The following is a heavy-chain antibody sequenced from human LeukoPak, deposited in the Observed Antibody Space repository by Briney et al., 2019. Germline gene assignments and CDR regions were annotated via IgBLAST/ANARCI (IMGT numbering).Heavy chain of an antibody. D-gene: IGHD3-22*01. CDR2: INPNSGGT. J-gene: IGHJ4*02. V-gene: IGHV1-2*04. CDR1: GYTFTGYY. CDR3: ARDMYDSSGSIDY. Sequence: GASVKVSCKASGYTFTGYYMHWVRQAPGQGLEWMGWINPNSGGTNYAQKFQGWVTMTRDTSISTAYMELSRLRSDDTAVYYCARDMYDSSGSIDYWGQGTLVTVSS.